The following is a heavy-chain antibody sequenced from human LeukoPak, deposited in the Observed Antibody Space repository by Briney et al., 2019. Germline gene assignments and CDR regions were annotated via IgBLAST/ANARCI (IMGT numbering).Heavy chain of an antibody. CDR2: ISGSGGST. D-gene: IGHD5-24*01. Sequence: GGSLRLSRAASGFTFSSYAMSWVRQAPGKGLEWVSAISGSGGSTYYADSVKGRFTISRDNSKNTLYLQMNSLRAEDTAVYYCAKDISTVEMATMAEYWGQGTLVTVSS. CDR3: AKDISTVEMATMAEY. J-gene: IGHJ4*02. CDR1: GFTFSSYA. V-gene: IGHV3-23*01.